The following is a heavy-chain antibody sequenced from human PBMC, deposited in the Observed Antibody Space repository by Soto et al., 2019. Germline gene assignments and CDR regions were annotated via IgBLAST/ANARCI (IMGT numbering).Heavy chain of an antibody. J-gene: IGHJ6*02. D-gene: IGHD4-17*01. CDR2: IYSSGST. CDR1: GGSIDNFY. CDR3: ARDYPYFTVNTSGGMDV. Sequence: PSETLSLTCTISGGSIDNFYWSWIRQPPGKGLEWIGHIYSSGSTKYNPSLKSRVTISVDRSKNQFSLKLNSVTAADTAVYFCARDYPYFTVNTSGGMDVWGQGTTVTVSS. V-gene: IGHV4-59*01.